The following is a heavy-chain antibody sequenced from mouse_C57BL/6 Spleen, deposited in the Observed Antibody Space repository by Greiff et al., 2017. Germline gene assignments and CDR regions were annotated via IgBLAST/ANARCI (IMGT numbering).Heavy chain of an antibody. CDR2: INPSNGGT. CDR3: ARPMVTTLYYYAMDY. D-gene: IGHD2-1*01. J-gene: IGHJ4*01. Sequence: QVQLQQPGTELVKPGASVKLSCKASGYTFTSYWMHWVKQRPGQGLEWIGNINPSNGGTNYNEKFKSKATLTVDKSSSTAYMQLSSLTSEDSAVYYCARPMVTTLYYYAMDYWGQGTSVTVSS. CDR1: GYTFTSYW. V-gene: IGHV1-53*01.